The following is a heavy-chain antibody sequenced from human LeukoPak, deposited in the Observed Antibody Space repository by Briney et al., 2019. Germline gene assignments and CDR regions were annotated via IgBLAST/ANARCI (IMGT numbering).Heavy chain of an antibody. Sequence: PSQTLSLTCTVSGGFISSDSYYWSWIRQPAGKGLEWIGRIYTSGSTNYNPSLKSRVNIPVDTSKNQYSLKLSSVAAADTAVYYCARVSYFWSGKVDYWGQGTLVTVSS. CDR2: IYTSGST. D-gene: IGHD3-3*01. CDR3: ARVSYFWSGKVDY. CDR1: GGFISSDSYY. J-gene: IGHJ4*02. V-gene: IGHV4-61*02.